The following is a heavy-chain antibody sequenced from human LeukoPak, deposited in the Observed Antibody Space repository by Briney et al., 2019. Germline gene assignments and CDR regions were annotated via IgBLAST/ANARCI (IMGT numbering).Heavy chain of an antibody. D-gene: IGHD3-3*01. CDR1: GYTFTSYY. CDR2: INPSGGST. CDR3: ARDQRYDFWSGDGDAFDI. J-gene: IGHJ3*02. Sequence: ASVKVSCKASGYTFTSYYMHWVRQAPGQGLEWMGIINPSGGSTSYAQKFQGRVTMTRDTSTSTVYMELSSLRSEDTAVYYCARDQRYDFWSGDGDAFDIWGQGTMVTVSS. V-gene: IGHV1-46*01.